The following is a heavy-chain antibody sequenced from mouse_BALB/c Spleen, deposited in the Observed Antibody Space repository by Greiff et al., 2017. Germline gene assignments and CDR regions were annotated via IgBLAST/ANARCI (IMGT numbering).Heavy chain of an antibody. D-gene: IGHD2-1*01. V-gene: IGHV5-6*01. CDR1: GFTFSSYG. CDR2: ISSGGSYT. CDR3: ARREGYGNYHYAMDY. J-gene: IGHJ4*01. Sequence: EVQLVESGGDLVKTGGSLKLSCAASGFTFSSYGMSWVRQTPDKRLEWVATISSGGSYTYYPDSVKGRFTISRDNAKNTLYLQMSSLKSEDTAMYYCARREGYGNYHYAMDYWGQGTSVTVSS.